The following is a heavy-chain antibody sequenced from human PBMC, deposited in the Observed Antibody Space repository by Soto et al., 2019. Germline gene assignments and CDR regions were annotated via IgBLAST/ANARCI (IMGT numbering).Heavy chain of an antibody. J-gene: IGHJ4*02. CDR1: GFPFRASS. V-gene: IGHV3-73*01. CDR2: MGSKGETYAT. Sequence: PGGSLKLSCAASGFPFRASSQQSVRQACGKGRGWVGRMGSKGETYATAYAASVKGRFTISRDDSKNTAYLQMNSLESEDTAVYYCSRDDSDWFFDWGRGTLVSVSS. D-gene: IGHD3-9*01. CDR3: SRDDSDWFFD.